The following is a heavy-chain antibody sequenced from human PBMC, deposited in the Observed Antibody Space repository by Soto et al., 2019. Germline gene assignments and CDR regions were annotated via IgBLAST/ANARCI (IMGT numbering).Heavy chain of an antibody. D-gene: IGHD2-2*01. CDR1: DGSISGRGYS. V-gene: IGHV4-30-2*01. J-gene: IGHJ5*02. CDR3: ARVPDR. Sequence: TWGVVDGSISGRGYSWSWIRQPPGKGLEWIGYIYHSGSTYYNPSLKSRVTISVDRSKNQFSLKLSSVTAADTAVYYCARVPDRWGQGTLVTVSS. CDR2: IYHSGST.